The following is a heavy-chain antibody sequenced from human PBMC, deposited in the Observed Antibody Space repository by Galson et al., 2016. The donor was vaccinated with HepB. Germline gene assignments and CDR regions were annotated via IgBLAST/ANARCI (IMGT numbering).Heavy chain of an antibody. CDR3: ARDLDGDSPLDY. D-gene: IGHD2-21*02. J-gene: IGHJ4*02. Sequence: SVKVSCKASGYTFTNYYMHWVRQVPGQGLEWMGMINLRDGGTKYAQKFQGRVTMSRDTSTNTVFMELSSLRSEDTAVYFCARDLDGDSPLDYWGQGTVVTVSS. V-gene: IGHV1-46*01. CDR1: GYTFTNYY. CDR2: INLRDGGT.